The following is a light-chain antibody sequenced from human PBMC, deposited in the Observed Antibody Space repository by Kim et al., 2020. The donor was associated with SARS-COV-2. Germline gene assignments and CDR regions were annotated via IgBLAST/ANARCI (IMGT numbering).Light chain of an antibody. CDR3: HHSVDTPLT. V-gene: IGKV3-20*01. Sequence: EIVMTQSPDTLCLSPGERATLSCRASQTVRSTSLAWYQQHRGQATRLLYRATSTRAPGTPDSFSGRGSATDFTLTINGLEPEDSAVYYCHHSVDTPLTFGQGTRLEIK. CDR1: QTVRSTS. CDR2: ATS. J-gene: IGKJ5*01.